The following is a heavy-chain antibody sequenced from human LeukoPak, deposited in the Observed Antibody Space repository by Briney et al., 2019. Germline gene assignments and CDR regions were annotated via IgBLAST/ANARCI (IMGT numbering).Heavy chain of an antibody. CDR2: ISWNSGSI. Sequence: GGSLRLSCAASGFTVSSNYMSWVRQAPGKGLEWVSGISWNSGSIGYADSVKGRFTISRDNAKNSLYLQMNSLRAEDTALYYCAKDRGSSGWWYFDYWGQGTLVTVSS. J-gene: IGHJ4*02. V-gene: IGHV3-9*01. D-gene: IGHD6-19*01. CDR1: GFTVSSNY. CDR3: AKDRGSSGWWYFDY.